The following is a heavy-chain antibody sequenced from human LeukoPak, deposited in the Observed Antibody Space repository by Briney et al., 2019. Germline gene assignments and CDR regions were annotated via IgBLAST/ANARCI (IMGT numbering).Heavy chain of an antibody. CDR3: AKARKSSPDYFDY. J-gene: IGHJ4*02. CDR1: GFTFSSYG. Sequence: PGGSLRLSCAASGFTFSSYGMHWVRQAPGKGREWVAFIRYDGSNKYYADSVKGRFTISRDNSKNTLYLQMNSLRAEDTAVYYCAKARKSSPDYFDYWGQGTLVTVSS. V-gene: IGHV3-30*02. D-gene: IGHD6-13*01. CDR2: IRYDGSNK.